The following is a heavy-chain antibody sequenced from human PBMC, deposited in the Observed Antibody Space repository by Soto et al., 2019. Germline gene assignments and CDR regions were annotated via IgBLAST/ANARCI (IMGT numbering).Heavy chain of an antibody. J-gene: IGHJ3*01. CDR3: ARSPGGYYID. D-gene: IGHD3-9*01. Sequence: EVQLVESGGGLVQPGGTLRLSCADSGYSFSRYWMHWVLQGQGKGLVWVSRINTDGSSTNYADSVKGRFTISRDNAKNTLYLQMNSLRAEDTAVYYCARSPGGYYIDWGQGTMVTVSS. V-gene: IGHV3-74*01. CDR2: INTDGSST. CDR1: GYSFSRYW.